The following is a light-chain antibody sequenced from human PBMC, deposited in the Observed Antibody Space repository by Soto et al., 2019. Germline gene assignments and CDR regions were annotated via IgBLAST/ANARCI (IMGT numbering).Light chain of an antibody. CDR1: QTISSW. V-gene: IGKV1-5*03. Sequence: DIQMTQSPSTLSGSVGDRVTITCRASQTISSWLAWYQQKPGKAPKLLIYKASTLKSGVPSRFSGSGSGTEFTLTISSLQPDDFATYYCQHYNSYGTFGQVTKVDNK. CDR3: QHYNSYGT. J-gene: IGKJ1*01. CDR2: KAS.